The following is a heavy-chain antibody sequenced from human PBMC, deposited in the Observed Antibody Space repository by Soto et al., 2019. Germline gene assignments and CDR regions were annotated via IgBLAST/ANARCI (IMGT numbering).Heavy chain of an antibody. CDR3: TRGPRPISTGTGAY. D-gene: IGHD3-10*01. Sequence: GGSRRLSCAASGFAFSRSAMHWVRQAPGKGLEWVAVISYDGSTKYYADSVRGRFTISRDTSKNTLYLQMNNLRAEDSGLYYCTRGPRPISTGTGAYWGQGTQVTVSS. J-gene: IGHJ4*02. V-gene: IGHV3-30-3*01. CDR1: GFAFSRSA. CDR2: ISYDGSTK.